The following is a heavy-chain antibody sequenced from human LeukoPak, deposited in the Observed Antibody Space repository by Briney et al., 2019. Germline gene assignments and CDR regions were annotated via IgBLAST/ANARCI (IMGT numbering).Heavy chain of an antibody. D-gene: IGHD6-13*01. CDR3: ATDIAAAGSLDY. Sequence: ASVKVSCKASGYTFTSYDINWVRQATGQGLEWMGWMNPNSGNTGYAQKFQGRVTMTRNTSISTAYMELSSLRSEDTAVYYCATDIAAAGSLDYWGQGTLVTVSS. V-gene: IGHV1-8*01. CDR1: GYTFTSYD. CDR2: MNPNSGNT. J-gene: IGHJ4*02.